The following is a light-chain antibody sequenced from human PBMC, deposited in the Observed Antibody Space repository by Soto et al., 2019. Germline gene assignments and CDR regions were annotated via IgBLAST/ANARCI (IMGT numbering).Light chain of an antibody. Sequence: EIVMTPSPATLSVSPCERVTLSARASQNILSNLAWYQQKPGQAPRLLIYGASTRATGIPARFGGSGSGTEFTLTISSLQSEDFAVYYCQQYNNWPITFGQGTRLEI. J-gene: IGKJ5*01. CDR1: QNILSN. CDR3: QQYNNWPIT. CDR2: GAS. V-gene: IGKV3-15*01.